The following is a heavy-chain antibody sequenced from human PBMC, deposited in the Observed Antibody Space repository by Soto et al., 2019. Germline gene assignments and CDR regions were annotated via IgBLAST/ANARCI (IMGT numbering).Heavy chain of an antibody. CDR2: ISAHNGNT. D-gene: IGHD1-1*01. Sequence: QVHLVQSGAEVKKPGASVKVSCQGSGYAFTTYGITWVRQAPGQGLEWMGWISAHNGNTNYAQKLQGRVTVTRDTSTSTAYMELRSLRYDATAAYYCARGRYGDYWGQGALVTVSS. CDR1: GYAFTTYG. J-gene: IGHJ4*02. CDR3: ARGRYGDY. V-gene: IGHV1-18*01.